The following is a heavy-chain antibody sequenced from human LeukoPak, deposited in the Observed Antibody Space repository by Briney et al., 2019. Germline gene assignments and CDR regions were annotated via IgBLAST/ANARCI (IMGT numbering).Heavy chain of an antibody. Sequence: PETLSLTCTVSGGSISSYYWSWIRQPPGKGLEWIGSIYYSGSTYYNPSLKSRVTISVDTSKNQFSLKLSSVTAADTAVYYCARARIVGATRAFDIWGQGTMVTVSS. J-gene: IGHJ3*02. D-gene: IGHD1-26*01. V-gene: IGHV4-59*01. CDR3: ARARIVGATRAFDI. CDR1: GGSISSYY. CDR2: IYYSGST.